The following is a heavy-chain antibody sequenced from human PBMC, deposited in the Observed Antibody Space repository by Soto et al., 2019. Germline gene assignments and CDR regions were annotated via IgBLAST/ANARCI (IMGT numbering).Heavy chain of an antibody. D-gene: IGHD6-19*01. V-gene: IGHV4-39*01. Sequence: SETLSLTCTVSGGTITSRAYSWGWIRQPPGKTLEWIGTIYYHGNTYSNPSLKSRVTISVDTSKNQFSLKLSSVTAADTAVYYCARAYSSGWYFDYWGQGTLVTVSS. CDR3: ARAYSSGWYFDY. CDR1: GGTITSRAYS. CDR2: IYYHGNT. J-gene: IGHJ4*02.